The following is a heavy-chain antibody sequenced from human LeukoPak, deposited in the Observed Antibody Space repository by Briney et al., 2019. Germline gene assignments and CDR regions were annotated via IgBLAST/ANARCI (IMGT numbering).Heavy chain of an antibody. J-gene: IGHJ5*02. CDR1: GGSISSGDYY. CDR3: ARGDYYDSSGYYYH. V-gene: IGHV4-30-4*08. CDR2: IYHSGST. Sequence: SETLSLTCTVSGGSISSGDYYWSWIRQPPGKGLEWIGFIYHSGSTSYNPSLKSRVTISLDTSKNYFSLKLTSVTAADTAMYYCARGDYYDSSGYYYHWGQGTLVTVSS. D-gene: IGHD3-22*01.